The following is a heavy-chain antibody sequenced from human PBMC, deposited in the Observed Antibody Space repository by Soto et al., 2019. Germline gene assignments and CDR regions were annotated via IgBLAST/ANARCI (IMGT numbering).Heavy chain of an antibody. CDR2: INPTEGRT. D-gene: IGHD5-12*01. J-gene: IGHJ5*02. Sequence: QVQLVQSGAEVRKPGASLKLSCQTSGYPFTSYHMHWVRQAPGQGLEWMGVINPTEGRTRYSQRFQDRVTMTRDTSTSTVYMELSSLRSEDTATCFCARGREYSFGYNWFDPWGQGTLVTVSS. V-gene: IGHV1-46*01. CDR3: ARGREYSFGYNWFDP. CDR1: GYPFTSYH.